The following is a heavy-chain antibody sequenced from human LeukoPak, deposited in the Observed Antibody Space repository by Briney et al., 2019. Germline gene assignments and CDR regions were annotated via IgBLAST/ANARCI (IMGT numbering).Heavy chain of an antibody. Sequence: GESLKISCXGSGYTFSTYWIAWVRQIAGKGLKWMGIIYPGDSDTRYSPSFQGQVTISADKSITTAYLQWSSLKASDTAMYYCARVITMIRGVPDRFDPWGQGTLVTVSS. J-gene: IGHJ5*02. CDR3: ARVITMIRGVPDRFDP. CDR1: GYTFSTYW. V-gene: IGHV5-51*01. CDR2: IYPGDSDT. D-gene: IGHD3-10*01.